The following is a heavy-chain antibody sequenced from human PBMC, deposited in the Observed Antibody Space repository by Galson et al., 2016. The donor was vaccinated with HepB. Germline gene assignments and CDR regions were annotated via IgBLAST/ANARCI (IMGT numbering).Heavy chain of an antibody. D-gene: IGHD2-2*01. CDR3: TRGLGFCGTSSCTYYYALDV. CDR1: GYTFNNYE. Sequence: SVKVSCKASGYTFNNYEINWVRQASGQGLEWMGWMNPNSDQIGYEQKFQGRVTMTRNTSISTAYMELSSLRSEDTAVYYCTRGLGFCGTSSCTYYYALDVWGQGTTVTVSS. J-gene: IGHJ6*02. V-gene: IGHV1-8*01. CDR2: MNPNSDQI.